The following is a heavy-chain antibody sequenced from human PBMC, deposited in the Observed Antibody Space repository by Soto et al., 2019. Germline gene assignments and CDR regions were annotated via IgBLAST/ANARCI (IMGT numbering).Heavy chain of an antibody. V-gene: IGHV2-5*02. CDR1: GFSLNTGGVG. D-gene: IGHD6-19*01. Sequence: QITLKESGPPVVKPTQTLTLTCSPSGFSLNTGGVGVGWIRQPPGKALEWLAVIYWDDDKSWNPSLRDRLTINRDASDDQVLLTVTNMDPVDTGTYYCARRRGGFGGGWTTPYFDYWGQGTLVTVSS. CDR3: ARRRGGFGGGWTTPYFDY. J-gene: IGHJ4*02. CDR2: IYWDDDK.